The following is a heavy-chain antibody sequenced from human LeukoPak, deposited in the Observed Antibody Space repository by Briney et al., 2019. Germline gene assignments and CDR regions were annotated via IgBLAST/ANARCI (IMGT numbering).Heavy chain of an antibody. CDR2: IYYRGST. Sequence: SETLSLTCTVSGGSISSSSYYWGWIRQPPGKGLEWIGSIYYRGSTYYNPTLKSRVTILVDTSKNQFSLKLSSVTAADTAVYYCARLSAILYGNWGQGTLVTVSS. CDR3: ARLSAILYGN. V-gene: IGHV4-39*01. CDR1: GGSISSSSYY. D-gene: IGHD2-8*01. J-gene: IGHJ4*02.